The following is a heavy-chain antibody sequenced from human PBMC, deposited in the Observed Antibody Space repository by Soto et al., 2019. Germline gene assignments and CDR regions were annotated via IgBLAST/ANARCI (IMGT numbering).Heavy chain of an antibody. D-gene: IGHD2-2*01. V-gene: IGHV3-23*01. CDR1: GFTFSNAW. Sequence: PGGSLRLSCAASGFTFSNAWMNWVRQAPGKGLEWVSSISGTGGTTYYADSVKGRFTSSRDNSKNTLYLQMNSLRAEDTALYYCTKHLALCSGTTCYGYDYWGHGTLVTVS. CDR2: ISGTGGTT. CDR3: TKHLALCSGTTCYGYDY. J-gene: IGHJ4*01.